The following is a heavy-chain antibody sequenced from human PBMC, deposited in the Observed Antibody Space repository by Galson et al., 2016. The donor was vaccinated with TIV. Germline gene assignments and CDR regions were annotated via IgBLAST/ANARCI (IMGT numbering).Heavy chain of an antibody. CDR3: ARMVYGDYPPRFYYDS. J-gene: IGHJ4*02. CDR2: IDWDDDI. D-gene: IGHD2-21*02. V-gene: IGHV2-70*11. Sequence: PALVKPTQTLTLTCTFSGFSLSTNEMCVGWIRRPPGKALEWLARIDWDDDIYYNTSLKTRLTISKDTSKNQVVFKMTNVDPTDTGTYYCARMVYGDYPPRFYYDSWGQGALVTVPS. CDR1: GFSLSTNEMC.